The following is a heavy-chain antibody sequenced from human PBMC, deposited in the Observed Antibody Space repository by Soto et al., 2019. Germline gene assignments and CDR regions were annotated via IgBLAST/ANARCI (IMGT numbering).Heavy chain of an antibody. V-gene: IGHV4-34*01. CDR3: ARDRARGYSYVNKGYYYYYGMDV. J-gene: IGHJ6*02. D-gene: IGHD5-18*01. Sequence: SETLSLTCAVYGGSFSGYYWSWIRQPPGKGLEWIGEINHSGSTNYNPSLKSRVTISVDTSKNQFSLKLSSVTAADTAVYYCARDRARGYSYVNKGYYYYYGMDVWGQGTTVTVSS. CDR1: GGSFSGYY. CDR2: INHSGST.